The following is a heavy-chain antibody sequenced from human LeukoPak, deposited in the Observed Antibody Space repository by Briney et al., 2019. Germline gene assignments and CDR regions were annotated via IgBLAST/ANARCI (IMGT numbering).Heavy chain of an antibody. CDR2: IYYSGST. V-gene: IGHV4-31*03. CDR3: ARGIAVAGLDYFDY. Sequence: SETLSLTCTVSGGSISSGGYYWSWIRQHPGKGLEGIGYIYYSGSTYYNPSLKSRVTISVDTSKNQFSLKLSSVTAADTAVYYCARGIAVAGLDYFDYWGQGTLVTVSS. J-gene: IGHJ4*02. D-gene: IGHD6-19*01. CDR1: GGSISSGGYY.